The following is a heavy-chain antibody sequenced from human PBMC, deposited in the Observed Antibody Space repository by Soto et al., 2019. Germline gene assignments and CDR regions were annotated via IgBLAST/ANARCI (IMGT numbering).Heavy chain of an antibody. CDR1: GGSIRSYY. D-gene: IGHD3-10*01. CDR2: ISYSGAT. Sequence: QVELQESGPGLVKSSETLSLTCSVSGGSIRSYYWSWIRQTPGKRLEWIGHISYSGATTYNPSLQSRVTILVDTSKNEFSLKLRSVTAADTAVYLCAVGFIDYGSGTLKLGFWGQGTLAGVSS. J-gene: IGHJ4*02. V-gene: IGHV4-59*01. CDR3: AVGFIDYGSGTLKLGF.